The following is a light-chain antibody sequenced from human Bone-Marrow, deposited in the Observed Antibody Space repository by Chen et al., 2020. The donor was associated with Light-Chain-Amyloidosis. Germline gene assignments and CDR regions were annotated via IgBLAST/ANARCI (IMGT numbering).Light chain of an antibody. CDR2: DDS. CDR3: QVWDRSSDRPV. CDR1: NIGSTS. Sequence: SYVLTQLSSVSVAPGQTATIACRGTNIGSTSVPWYQQTPGQAPLLVVYDDSDRPSAIPERLSGSNSVNTATLTISRVEAGDEAVYYCQVWDRSSDRPVFGGGTKLTVL. J-gene: IGLJ3*02. V-gene: IGLV3-21*02.